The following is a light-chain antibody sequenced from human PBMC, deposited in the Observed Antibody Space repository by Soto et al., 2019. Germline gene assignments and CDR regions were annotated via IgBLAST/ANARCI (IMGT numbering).Light chain of an antibody. Sequence: DIQMTQSPSSLSASVGDSVTITCRASQSISNYLNWYQQKSGKVPKILIYAVSTLQNGVPSRFSGSGSGTEFSLTITSLQPEDVATYYCQESYTRIFGQGTKVDIK. CDR3: QESYTRI. CDR2: AVS. J-gene: IGKJ1*01. CDR1: QSISNY. V-gene: IGKV1-39*01.